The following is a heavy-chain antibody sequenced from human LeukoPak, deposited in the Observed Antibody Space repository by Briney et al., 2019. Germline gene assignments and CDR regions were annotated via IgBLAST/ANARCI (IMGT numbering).Heavy chain of an antibody. D-gene: IGHD2-21*02. Sequence: PSETLSLTCTVSGGSISSGSYYWSWIRQPAGKGLEWIGRIYTSGSTNYNPSLKSRVTISVDTSKNQFSLKLSSVTAADTAVYYCANSYYCGGDCYSSDWGQGTLVTVSS. J-gene: IGHJ4*02. V-gene: IGHV4-61*02. CDR1: GGSISSGSYY. CDR2: IYTSGST. CDR3: ANSYYCGGDCYSSD.